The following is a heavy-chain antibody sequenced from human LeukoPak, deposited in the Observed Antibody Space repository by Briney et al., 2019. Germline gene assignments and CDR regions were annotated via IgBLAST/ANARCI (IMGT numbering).Heavy chain of an antibody. J-gene: IGHJ6*02. CDR1: GGSISSGVYY. V-gene: IGHV4-31*03. CDR2: IYYSGST. CDR3: ASGPAGYYYYGMDV. D-gene: IGHD1-14*01. Sequence: SETLSLTCTVSGGSISSGVYYWSWIRQHPGKGLEWIGYIYYSGSTYYNPSLKSRVTISVDTSKNQFSLKLSSVTAADTAVYYCASGPAGYYYYGMDVWGQGTTVTVSS.